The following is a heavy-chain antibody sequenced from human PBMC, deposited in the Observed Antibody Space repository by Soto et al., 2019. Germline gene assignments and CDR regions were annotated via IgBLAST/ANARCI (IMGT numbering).Heavy chain of an antibody. J-gene: IGHJ5*02. Sequence: GESLKISCKGSGYSFTSYWIGWVRQMPGKGLEWMGIIYPGDSDTRYSPSFQGQVTISADKSISTAYLQWSSLKASDTAMYYCARVRPHILTGYYSRRSCWFDPWGQGTLVIVSS. CDR2: IYPGDSDT. CDR1: GYSFTSYW. CDR3: ARVRPHILTGYYSRRSCWFDP. D-gene: IGHD3-9*01. V-gene: IGHV5-51*01.